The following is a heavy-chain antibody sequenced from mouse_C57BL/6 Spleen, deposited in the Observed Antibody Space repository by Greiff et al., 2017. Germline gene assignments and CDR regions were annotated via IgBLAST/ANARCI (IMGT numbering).Heavy chain of an antibody. Sequence: QVQLQQPGAELVRPGSSVKLSCKASGYTFTSYWLDWVKQRPGQGLEWIGNIYPSDSETHYNQKFKDKATLTVDKSSSTAYMQLSSLPSADSAVYYCARGGRGAMDYWGQGTSVTVSS. CDR2: IYPSDSET. V-gene: IGHV1-61*01. J-gene: IGHJ4*01. CDR3: ARGGRGAMDY. CDR1: GYTFTSYW.